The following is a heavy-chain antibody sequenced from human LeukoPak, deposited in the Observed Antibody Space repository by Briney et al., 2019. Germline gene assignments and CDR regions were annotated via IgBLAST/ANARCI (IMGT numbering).Heavy chain of an antibody. V-gene: IGHV3-48*03. CDR3: ARSVRIAAAGTGDY. D-gene: IGHD6-13*01. CDR1: GFTFSSYE. CDR2: ISSSGSTI. Sequence: GGSLRLSCAASGFTFSSYEMNWVRQAPGKGLEWVSYISSSGSTIYYADSVKGRFTISIDNAKNSLYLQMNSLRAEHTAVYYCARSVRIAAAGTGDYWGQGTLVTVSS. J-gene: IGHJ4*02.